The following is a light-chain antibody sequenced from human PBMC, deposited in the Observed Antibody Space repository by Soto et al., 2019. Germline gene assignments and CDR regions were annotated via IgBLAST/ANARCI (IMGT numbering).Light chain of an antibody. CDR3: HQYNHWLTWT. J-gene: IGKJ1*01. CDR2: SAS. V-gene: IGKV4-1*01. CDR1: QTVLDSSNNKDY. Sequence: DIVMTQSPDSLAVSLGERATINCKSSQTVLDSSNNKDYLTWYQQRPGQAPRLLIYSASTRATGIPARFSGSGSGTEFTLTISSLQSEDFAVYYCHQYNHWLTWTFGQGTKVEIK.